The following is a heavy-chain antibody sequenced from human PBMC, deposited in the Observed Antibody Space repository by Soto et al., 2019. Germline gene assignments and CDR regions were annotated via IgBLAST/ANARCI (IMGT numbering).Heavy chain of an antibody. CDR1: GFSLSADGVG. CDR3: AHAYGGTSWPNDAFDV. Sequence: QITLKESGPTLVKPTQTLTLTCTFSGFSLSADGVGVGWIRQPPGKALEWLALISWDDDQRYSPPLKTRLTITKDTSKNQVVLTMTNMDPVDTATYYCAHAYGGTSWPNDAFDVWGQGTVVTVSS. D-gene: IGHD2-2*01. J-gene: IGHJ3*01. V-gene: IGHV2-5*02. CDR2: ISWDDDQ.